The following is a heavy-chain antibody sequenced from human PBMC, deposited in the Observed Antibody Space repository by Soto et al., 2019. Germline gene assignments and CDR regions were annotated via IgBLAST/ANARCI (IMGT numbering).Heavy chain of an antibody. D-gene: IGHD6-19*01. V-gene: IGHV4-34*01. CDR2: VNHRGGT. Sequence: QVQLQQWGAGLLKPSETLSLTCAVYGRSFSNPYFYWRWIRQPPGKGLEWIGEVNHRGGTNYTPSLKSRVTISLDTSKNHFSLRLTSLTAADTAVYYCASLDSSGWYFDDWGQGTLVTVSS. J-gene: IGHJ4*02. CDR3: ASLDSSGWYFDD. CDR1: GRSFSNPYFY.